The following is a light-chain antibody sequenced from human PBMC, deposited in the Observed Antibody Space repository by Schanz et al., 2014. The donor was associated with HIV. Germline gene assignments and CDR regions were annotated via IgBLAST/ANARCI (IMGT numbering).Light chain of an antibody. CDR3: QQSYITPSIT. Sequence: DIQMTQSPSSLSASVGDRVTVTCRARQSISGHLNWYQQKPGKPPKLLIYASTTLHSGVPSRFSGSGSGTDFTLTISNLQPEDFAHYFCQQSYITPSITFGQGTRLEIK. CDR2: AST. J-gene: IGKJ5*01. V-gene: IGKV1-39*01. CDR1: QSISGH.